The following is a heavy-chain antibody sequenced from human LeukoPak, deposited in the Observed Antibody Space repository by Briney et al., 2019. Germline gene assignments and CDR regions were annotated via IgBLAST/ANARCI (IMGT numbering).Heavy chain of an antibody. V-gene: IGHV4-4*07. CDR2: GINGGMT. D-gene: IGHD3-10*01. Sequence: PADTLSLTCTVSGGSISSYYWTWIRQPAGKGLEWIGRGINGGMTTITPSLKSRLTMSVDTSKNQFSLKLNSVTAADTAVYYCTRGSMGGSGSYYKDYYYGMDVWGQGTTVTVS. CDR1: GGSISSYY. J-gene: IGHJ6*02. CDR3: TRGSMGGSGSYYKDYYYGMDV.